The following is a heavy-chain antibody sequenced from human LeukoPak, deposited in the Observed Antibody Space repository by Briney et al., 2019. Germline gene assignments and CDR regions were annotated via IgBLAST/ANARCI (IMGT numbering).Heavy chain of an antibody. V-gene: IGHV1-2*04. J-gene: IGHJ3*02. Sequence: ASVKVSCKASGYTFTGYYMHWVRQAPGQGLEWMGWINPNSGGTNYAQKFQGWVTMTRDTFISTAYMELSRLRSDDTAVYYCARDRGIVVGDAFDIWGQGTMVTVSS. CDR1: GYTFTGYY. D-gene: IGHD2-15*01. CDR3: ARDRGIVVGDAFDI. CDR2: INPNSGGT.